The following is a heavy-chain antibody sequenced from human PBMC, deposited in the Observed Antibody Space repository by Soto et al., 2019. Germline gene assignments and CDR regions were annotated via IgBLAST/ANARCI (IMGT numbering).Heavy chain of an antibody. J-gene: IGHJ6*02. V-gene: IGHV4-31*03. CDR3: ARDQPRGYTSSWGGMDV. Sequence: NPSETLSLTCTVSGDSISSGVYYWSWIRHPPGKGLEWIGYIYHSGSTYYDAPLKSRVIISIDTSKNQFSLKLNSVTAADTAVYYCARDQPRGYTSSWGGMDVWGQGTTVTVSS. CDR2: IYHSGST. CDR1: GDSISSGVYY. D-gene: IGHD6-13*01.